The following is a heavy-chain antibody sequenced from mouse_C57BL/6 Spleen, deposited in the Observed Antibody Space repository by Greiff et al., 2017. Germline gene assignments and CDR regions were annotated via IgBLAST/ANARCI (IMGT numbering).Heavy chain of an antibody. D-gene: IGHD2-4*01. J-gene: IGHJ2*01. CDR1: GYTFTSYW. V-gene: IGHV1-64*01. CDR2: IHPNSGST. Sequence: VQLQQSGAELVKPGASVKLSCKASGYTFTSYWMHWVKQRPGQGLEWIGMIHPNSGSTNYNEKFKSKATLTVDKSSSTAYMQLSSLTSEDSAVYYCARSELYDYDEAYYFDYWGQGTTLTVSS. CDR3: ARSELYDYDEAYYFDY.